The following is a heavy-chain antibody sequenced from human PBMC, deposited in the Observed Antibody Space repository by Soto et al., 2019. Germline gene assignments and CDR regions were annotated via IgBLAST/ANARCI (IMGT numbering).Heavy chain of an antibody. D-gene: IGHD6-13*01. J-gene: IGHJ5*02. CDR1: RFTFVDHA. V-gene: IGHV3-9*01. CDR3: TRGGSGALIAAAGTGDWLAP. CDR2: ISWSRSNR. Sequence: GGSMRLSCVASRFTFVDHAMHWDRQLPGKGLEWVSGISWSRSNRRYADSVKGRFTISRDNAKNFLFLQMDSLRPEDSALYYCTRGGSGALIAAAGTGDWLAPWGQGTRVTVSS.